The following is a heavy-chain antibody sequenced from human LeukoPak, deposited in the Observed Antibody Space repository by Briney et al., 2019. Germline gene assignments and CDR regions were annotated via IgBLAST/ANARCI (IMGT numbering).Heavy chain of an antibody. J-gene: IGHJ4*02. CDR3: VKDERDAYYEF. Sequence: GGSLRLSCAASGFTFSSYWMSWVRQAPGKGLEWVANINEDETAKYYVGSVKGQFTISRDNAKNSLYLQMNSLRAEDTAIYYCVKDERDAYYEFWGQGTLVTVSS. CDR2: INEDETAK. D-gene: IGHD3-16*01. V-gene: IGHV3-7*03. CDR1: GFTFSSYW.